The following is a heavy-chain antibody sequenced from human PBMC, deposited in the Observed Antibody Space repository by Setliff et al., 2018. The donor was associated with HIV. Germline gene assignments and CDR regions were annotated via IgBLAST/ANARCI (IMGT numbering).Heavy chain of an antibody. J-gene: IGHJ5*02. D-gene: IGHD2-15*01. CDR1: GYSISSGYY. Sequence: SETLSLTCTVSGYSISSGYYWGWIRQPPGKGLEWIGSIYHSGSTYYNPSLKSRVTISVDTAKNQFSLKLSSVTAADTAVYYCAAATTLRSPRAWGQGTLVTVSS. CDR2: IYHSGST. V-gene: IGHV4-38-2*02. CDR3: AAATTLRSPRA.